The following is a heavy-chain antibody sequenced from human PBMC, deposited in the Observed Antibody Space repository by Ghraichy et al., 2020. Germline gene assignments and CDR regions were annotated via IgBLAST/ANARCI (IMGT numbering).Heavy chain of an antibody. CDR2: IYYSGST. V-gene: IGHV4-39*01. CDR3: ARLIAAAGPFDY. CDR1: GGSISSSSYY. D-gene: IGHD6-13*01. Sequence: ETLSLTCTVSGGSISSSSYYWGWIRQPPGKGLEWIGSIYYSGSTYYNPSLKSRVTISVDTSKNQFSLKLSSVTAADTAVYYCARLIAAAGPFDYWGQGTLVTVSS. J-gene: IGHJ4*02.